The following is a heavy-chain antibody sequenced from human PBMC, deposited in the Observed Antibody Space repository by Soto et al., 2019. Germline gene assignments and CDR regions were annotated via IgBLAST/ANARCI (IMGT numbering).Heavy chain of an antibody. V-gene: IGHV3-48*03. D-gene: IGHD4-17*01. Sequence: LSLSCVASGFTLSSYHMDWVRQAPGKGLEWISYIHASSISNIYYADSVKGRFTISRDNAKNSLYLQMDSLRAEDTAVYYCARDGTTGTANYHYAMDVWGQGTTVTVSS. CDR1: GFTLSSYH. CDR3: ARDGTTGTANYHYAMDV. J-gene: IGHJ6*02. CDR2: IHASSISNI.